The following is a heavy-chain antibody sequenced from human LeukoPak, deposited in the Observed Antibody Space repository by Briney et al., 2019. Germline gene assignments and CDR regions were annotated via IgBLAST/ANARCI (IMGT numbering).Heavy chain of an antibody. J-gene: IGHJ4*02. Sequence: PGGSLRLSCAASGFTFSSYWMTWVRQAPGKGLEWVANIKQDGSERYYVDPVKGRFTISRDNAKNSLYLQMNSLRAEDTAVYYCASPTMGMWAVDYWGQGTLVSVSS. CDR2: IKQDGSER. CDR3: ASPTMGMWAVDY. D-gene: IGHD3-10*01. CDR1: GFTFSSYW. V-gene: IGHV3-7*01.